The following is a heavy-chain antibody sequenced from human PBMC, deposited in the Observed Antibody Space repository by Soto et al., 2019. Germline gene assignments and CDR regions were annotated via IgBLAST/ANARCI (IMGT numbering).Heavy chain of an antibody. CDR1: GGSFSGYY. D-gene: IGHD6-13*01. Sequence: SETLSLTCAVYGGSFSGYYWSWIRQPPGKGLEWIGEINHSGSTNYNPSLKSRVTISVDTSKNQFSLKLSSVTAADTAVYYCASRGDRTAGRPDRIAAAGTYYYYMDVWGKGTTVTVSS. V-gene: IGHV4-34*01. CDR3: ASRGDRTAGRPDRIAAAGTYYYYMDV. J-gene: IGHJ6*03. CDR2: INHSGST.